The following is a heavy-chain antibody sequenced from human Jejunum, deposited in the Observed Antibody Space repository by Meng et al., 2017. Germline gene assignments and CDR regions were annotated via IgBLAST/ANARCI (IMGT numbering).Heavy chain of an antibody. D-gene: IGHD1-26*01. Sequence: QVHLAQSGAEVKKPGASVRVSCEASGYTFTAYYVHWVRQAPGQGLEWMGRMNPNNGDTNYAQKFQGRVTMTRATSTAYMDLSSLTSDDTAVYYCAKDEGTTTAFDHWGQGTLVTVSS. CDR1: GYTFTAYY. CDR2: MNPNNGDT. J-gene: IGHJ4*02. V-gene: IGHV1-2*06. CDR3: AKDEGTTTAFDH.